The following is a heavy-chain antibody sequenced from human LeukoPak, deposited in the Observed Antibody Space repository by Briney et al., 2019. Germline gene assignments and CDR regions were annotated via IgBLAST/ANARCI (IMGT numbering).Heavy chain of an antibody. CDR3: ARLLRSYYYFDS. J-gene: IGHJ4*02. V-gene: IGHV3-48*01. CDR1: GFTFRNYN. Sequence: PGGSLRLSCEASGFTFRNYNMNWVRQAPGKGLEWVSYISGGGDTTHYADSVKGRFTISRDNAKNSLYLQMNSLRAEDTAVYYCARLLRSYYYFDSWGRGSLVTVSS. D-gene: IGHD1-26*01. CDR2: ISGGGDTT.